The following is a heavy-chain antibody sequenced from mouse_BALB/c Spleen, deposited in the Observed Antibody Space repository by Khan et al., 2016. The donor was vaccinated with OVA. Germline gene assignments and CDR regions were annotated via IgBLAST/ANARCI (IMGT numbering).Heavy chain of an antibody. J-gene: IGHJ2*01. D-gene: IGHD1-3*01. CDR3: ARLEDI. CDR2: IWAGRGT. Sequence: QVQLKQSGPGLVAPSQSLSITCTVSGFSLTSYGVHWVRQPPGKGLEWMGLIWAGRGTNYNSALMSRLIISYDNSKSQVFLKMNSMQTDDTAMYYCARLEDIWGQGTTLTVSS. V-gene: IGHV2-9*02. CDR1: GFSLTSYG.